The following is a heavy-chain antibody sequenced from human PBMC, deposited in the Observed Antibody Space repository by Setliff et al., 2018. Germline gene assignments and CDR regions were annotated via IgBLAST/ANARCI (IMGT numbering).Heavy chain of an antibody. J-gene: IGHJ6*03. CDR1: GFTFSSYG. D-gene: IGHD2-21*02. CDR3: AKSGGDHCCPLYHHYYMDV. V-gene: IGHV3-33*03. Sequence: PGGSLRLSCAVSGFTFSSYGMHWVRQAPGKGLEWVAVIYHDGGNKYYADSVKGRFTISRDNSKNTLYLQMSSLRSEDTAVYYCAKSGGDHCCPLYHHYYMDVWGTGTTVTVSS. CDR2: IYHDGGNK.